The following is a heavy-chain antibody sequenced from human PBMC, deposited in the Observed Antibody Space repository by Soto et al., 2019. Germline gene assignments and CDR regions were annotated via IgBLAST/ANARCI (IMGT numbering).Heavy chain of an antibody. Sequence: QVQLVQSGAEVKKPGSSVKVSCKASGGTFSSYAISWVRQAPGQGLEWMGGIIPIFGTANYAQKFQGRVTITADESTSTAYRELSSLRSEDTAVYYCARVRPLLPIPDYYYYYGMDVWGQGTTVTVSS. J-gene: IGHJ6*02. CDR2: IIPIFGTA. CDR1: GGTFSSYA. D-gene: IGHD2-15*01. V-gene: IGHV1-69*01. CDR3: ARVRPLLPIPDYYYYYGMDV.